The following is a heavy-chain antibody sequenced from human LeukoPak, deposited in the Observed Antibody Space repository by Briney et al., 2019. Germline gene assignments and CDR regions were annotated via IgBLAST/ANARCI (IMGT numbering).Heavy chain of an antibody. CDR3: SGQYSSSSVVDY. J-gene: IGHJ4*02. CDR1: GFIFSSYE. D-gene: IGHD6-6*01. Sequence: GGSLRLSCAASGFIFSSYEMNWVRQAPGKGLEWVSYISSSGSIMYSADSVKGRFTISRDNAKNSLYLQMNSLRAEDTAINYCSGQYSSSSVVDYWGQGTLVTVSS. V-gene: IGHV3-48*03. CDR2: ISSSGSIM.